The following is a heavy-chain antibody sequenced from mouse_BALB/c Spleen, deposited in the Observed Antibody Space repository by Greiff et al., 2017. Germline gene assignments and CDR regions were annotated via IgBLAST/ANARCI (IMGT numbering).Heavy chain of an antibody. J-gene: IGHJ3*01. CDR3: ARSCYFGSSYWFAY. V-gene: IGHV1-5*01. CDR2: IYPGNSDT. D-gene: IGHD1-1*01. Sequence: VQLKQSGTVLARPGASVKMSCKASGYTFTSYWMHWVKQRPGQGLEWIGAIYPGNSDTSYNQKFKGKAKLTAVTSTSTAYMELSSLTNEDSAVYYCARSCYFGSSYWFAYWGQGTLVTVSA. CDR1: GYTFTSYW.